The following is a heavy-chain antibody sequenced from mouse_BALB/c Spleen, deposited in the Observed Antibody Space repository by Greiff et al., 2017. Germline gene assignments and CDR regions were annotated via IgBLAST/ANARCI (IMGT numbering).Heavy chain of an antibody. D-gene: IGHD1-1*01. CDR3: TRDYGSRYWYLDV. Sequence: LQQPGSELVRPGASVKLSCKASGYTFTSYWMHWVKQRPGQGLEWIGNIYPGSGSTNYDEKFKSKATLTVDTSSSTAYMQLSSLTSEDSAVYYCTRDYGSRYWYLDVWGAGTTVTVSS. CDR2: IYPGSGST. CDR1: GYTFTSYW. V-gene: IGHV1S22*01. J-gene: IGHJ1*01.